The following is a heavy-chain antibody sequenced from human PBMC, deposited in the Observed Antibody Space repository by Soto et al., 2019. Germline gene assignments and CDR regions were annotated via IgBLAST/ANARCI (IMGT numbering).Heavy chain of an antibody. CDR2: INPSGGST. J-gene: IGHJ5*02. CDR3: AREGLSRNWFDP. V-gene: IGHV1-46*01. CDR1: GYTFXSYY. D-gene: IGHD2-8*01. Sequence: GVSVKVSCKASGYTFXSYYMHWVRQAPGQGLEWMGIINPSGGSTSYAQKFQGRVTMTRDTSTSTVYMELSSLRSEDTAVYYCAREGLSRNWFDPWGQGTLVTVSS.